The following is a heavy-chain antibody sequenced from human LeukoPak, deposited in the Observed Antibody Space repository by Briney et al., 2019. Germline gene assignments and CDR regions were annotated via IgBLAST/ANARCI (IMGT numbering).Heavy chain of an antibody. CDR3: ARGRSGYGPFDAFDL. J-gene: IGHJ3*01. V-gene: IGHV3-23*01. CDR2: ISGSGVNT. CDR1: GSTFSTYA. Sequence: QPGGSLLLSCTASGSTFSTYAMTWVRQAPGKGLEWVSAISGSGVNTYYADSVKGRFAASRGNSKNTLYLQMNSLRAEDTAVYYCARGRSGYGPFDAFDLWGQGTWVTVSS. D-gene: IGHD3-22*01.